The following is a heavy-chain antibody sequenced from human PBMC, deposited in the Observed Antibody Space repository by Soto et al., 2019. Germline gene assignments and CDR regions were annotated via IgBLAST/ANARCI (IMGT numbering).Heavy chain of an antibody. D-gene: IGHD3-16*02. J-gene: IGHJ4*02. V-gene: IGHV3-66*01. CDR3: AAGIQYDYIWGSYRTPDY. CDR2: IYSGGST. CDR1: GFTVSSNY. Sequence: GGSLRLSCAASGFTVSSNYMSWVRQAPGKGLEWVSVIYSGGSTYYADSVKGRFTISRDNSKNTLYLQMNSLRAEDTAVYYCAAGIQYDYIWGSYRTPDYWGQGTLVTVSS.